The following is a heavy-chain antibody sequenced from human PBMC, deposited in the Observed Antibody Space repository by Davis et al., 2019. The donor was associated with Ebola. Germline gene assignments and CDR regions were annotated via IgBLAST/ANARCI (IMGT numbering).Heavy chain of an antibody. CDR3: TRGYCSGVPCYSWFDP. V-gene: IGHV1-8*02. D-gene: IGHD2-15*01. CDR2: MNLNSGKT. J-gene: IGHJ5*02. Sequence: ASVKVSCKASAYDFSNYGVNWVRQAPGQGLEWMGWMNLNSGKTVYAQRFQGRLTMTRNITLTTAYMELSSLKSDDTAVYYCTRGYCSGVPCYSWFDPWGQGTLVTVST. CDR1: AYDFSNYG.